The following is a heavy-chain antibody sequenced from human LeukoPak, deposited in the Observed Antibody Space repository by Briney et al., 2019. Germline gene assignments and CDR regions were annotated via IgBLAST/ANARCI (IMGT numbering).Heavy chain of an antibody. V-gene: IGHV4-61*02. CDR3: ARDLRGNYGILDY. D-gene: IGHD4-11*01. CDR2: IYTSGST. CDR1: GGSISSGSYC. Sequence: TLSLSCTVSGGSISSGSYCWSWIRQPAGKGLEWIGRIYTSGSTNYNPSLKSRVTISVDTSKNQFSLKLSSATDIDTAVYNSARDLRGNYGILDYWGQGTLVTVSS. J-gene: IGHJ4*02.